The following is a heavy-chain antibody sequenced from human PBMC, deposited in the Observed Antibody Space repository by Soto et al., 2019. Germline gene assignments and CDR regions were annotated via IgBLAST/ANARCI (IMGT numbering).Heavy chain of an antibody. Sequence: PSETLSLTCAVYGGSFSGYYWSWIRQPPGKGLEWIGEINHSGSTNYNPSLKSRVTISVDTSKNQFSLKLSSVTAADTAVYYCARGRGYCSGGSCYGRGVVDYWGQGTLVTVSS. D-gene: IGHD2-15*01. J-gene: IGHJ4*02. CDR1: GGSFSGYY. V-gene: IGHV4-34*01. CDR2: INHSGST. CDR3: ARGRGYCSGGSCYGRGVVDY.